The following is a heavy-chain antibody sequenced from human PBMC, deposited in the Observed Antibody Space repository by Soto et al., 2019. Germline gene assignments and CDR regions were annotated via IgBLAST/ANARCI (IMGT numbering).Heavy chain of an antibody. J-gene: IGHJ6*02. D-gene: IGHD3-10*01. CDR2: IDPGDSDT. CDR3: AARVGSSTLYYYGVDV. Sequence: GESLKISCKGSGYRFTNYWIGWVRQMPGKGLEWMGIIDPGDSDTRYSPSFQGQVIISVDKSISTAYLQWSSLKASDTAMYYCAARVGSSTLYYYGVDVWGQGTRVTVSS. V-gene: IGHV5-51*01. CDR1: GYRFTNYW.